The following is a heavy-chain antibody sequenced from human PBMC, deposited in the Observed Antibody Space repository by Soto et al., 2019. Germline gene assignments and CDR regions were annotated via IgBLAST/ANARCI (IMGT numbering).Heavy chain of an antibody. CDR3: ARAPSIYESGYYDF. D-gene: IGHD3-3*01. V-gene: IGHV3-74*01. Sequence: GGSLRLSCSASGFAFRDYWIYFVGQAPVKGLVWVSRIISDGSYTFYADSVKGRFTISRDNAKNTLYLQMNSLRAEDTAVYYCARAPSIYESGYYDFWGQGTLVTVS. J-gene: IGHJ4*02. CDR1: GFAFRDYW. CDR2: IISDGSYT.